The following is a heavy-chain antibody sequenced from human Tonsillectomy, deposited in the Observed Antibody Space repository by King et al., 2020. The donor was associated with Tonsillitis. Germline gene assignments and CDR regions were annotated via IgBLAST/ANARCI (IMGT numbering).Heavy chain of an antibody. J-gene: IGHJ4*02. V-gene: IGHV3-53*04. D-gene: IGHD3-10*01. CDR1: GFIVSSNY. Sequence: VQLVESGGGLVQPGGSLRLSCTASGFIVSSNYMSWVRQAPGKGLEWVSVIYSGGSPYYADSVKGRFTISRHNSNNTLYLQINDVRPEDTAIYYCARSQLYGSGSYLFRYFDYWGQGTLVTVSS. CDR3: ARSQLYGSGSYLFRYFDY. CDR2: IYSGGSP.